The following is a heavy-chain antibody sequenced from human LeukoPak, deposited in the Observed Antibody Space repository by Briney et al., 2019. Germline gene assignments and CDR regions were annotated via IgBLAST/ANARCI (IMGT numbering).Heavy chain of an antibody. Sequence: PSETLSLTCTVSGGSISSSNHYWGWIRQPPGKGLEWIGSIYYTGSTYYNPSLKSRVTISVDTSKNHFSLKLSSVTAADTAVYFCATAIAAADPYYFYYFYMDVWGKGTTVTISS. CDR3: ATAIAAADPYYFYYFYMDV. CDR1: GGSISSSNHY. V-gene: IGHV4-39*02. D-gene: IGHD6-13*01. J-gene: IGHJ6*03. CDR2: IYYTGST.